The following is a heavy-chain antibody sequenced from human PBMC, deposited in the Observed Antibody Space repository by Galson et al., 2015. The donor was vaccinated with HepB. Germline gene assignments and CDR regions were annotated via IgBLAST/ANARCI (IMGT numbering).Heavy chain of an antibody. CDR3: ARVLFSGGWYFDY. CDR1: GFTFSSYA. D-gene: IGHD6-19*01. Sequence: SLRLSCAASGFTFSSYAMHWVRQAPGKGLEWVAVISYDGSNKYYADSVKGRFTISRDNSKNTLYLQMNSLRAEDTAVYYCARVLFSGGWYFDYWGQGTLVTVSS. V-gene: IGHV3-30-3*01. J-gene: IGHJ4*02. CDR2: ISYDGSNK.